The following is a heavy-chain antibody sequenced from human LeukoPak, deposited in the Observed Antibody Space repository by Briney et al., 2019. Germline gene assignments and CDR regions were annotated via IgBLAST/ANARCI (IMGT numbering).Heavy chain of an antibody. V-gene: IGHV3-23*01. CDR1: GFTFSSYA. J-gene: IGHJ4*02. CDR2: ISGSGGST. D-gene: IGHD2-2*01. Sequence: GGSLRLSCAASGFTFSSYAMSWVRQAPGKGLEWVSAISGSGGSTYYADSVKGRFTISRDNSKNTPYLQMNSLRAEDTAVYYCATGGVPAALGYWGQGTLVTVSS. CDR3: ATGGVPAALGY.